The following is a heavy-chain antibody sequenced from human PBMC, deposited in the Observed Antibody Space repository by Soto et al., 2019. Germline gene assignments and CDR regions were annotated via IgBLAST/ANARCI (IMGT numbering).Heavy chain of an antibody. V-gene: IGHV1-2*04. J-gene: IGHJ6*03. Sequence: ASVKASWKACGYTFTGCYMHWLRQAPGQGLEWMGWINPNSGGTNYAQKFQGWVTMTRDTSISTAYMELSRLRSDDTVVYYCARSSPYYYMDVWGKGTTVTVSS. CDR2: INPNSGGT. CDR1: GYTFTGCY. D-gene: IGHD2-2*01. CDR3: ARSSPYYYMDV.